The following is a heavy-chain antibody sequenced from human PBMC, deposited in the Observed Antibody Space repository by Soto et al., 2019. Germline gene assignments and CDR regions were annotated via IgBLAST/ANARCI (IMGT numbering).Heavy chain of an antibody. V-gene: IGHV3-74*01. D-gene: IGHD3-3*01. CDR2: INSDGSST. CDR1: GFTFSSYW. J-gene: IGHJ5*02. Sequence: EVQLVESGGGLVQPGGSLRLSCAASGFTFSSYWMHWVRQAPGKGLVWVSRINSDGSSTSYADSVKGRFTISRDNAKNTLYLQMNSRRAEDTAVYYCARARITIFGVVIDWFDPWGQGTLVTVSS. CDR3: ARARITIFGVVIDWFDP.